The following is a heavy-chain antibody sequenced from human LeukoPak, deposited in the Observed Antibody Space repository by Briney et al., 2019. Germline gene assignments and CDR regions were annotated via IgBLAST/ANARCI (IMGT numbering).Heavy chain of an antibody. CDR2: IYYSGST. J-gene: IGHJ6*02. CDR3: ARDIVVVPAAMWAYYGMDV. V-gene: IGHV4-39*02. Sequence: SETLSLTCTVPGGSISSSSYYWGWIRQPPGKGLEWIGSIYYSGSTYYNPSLKSRVTISVDTSKNQFSLKLSSVTAADTAVYYCARDIVVVPAAMWAYYGMDVWGQGTTVTVSS. D-gene: IGHD2-2*01. CDR1: GGSISSSSYY.